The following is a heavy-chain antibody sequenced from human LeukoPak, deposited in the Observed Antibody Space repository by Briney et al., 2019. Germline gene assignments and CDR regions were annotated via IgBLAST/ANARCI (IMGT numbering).Heavy chain of an antibody. CDR2: IYYSGSA. CDR3: ARDRDSSGWFDY. CDR1: GGSLSGFY. J-gene: IGHJ4*02. V-gene: IGHV4-59*01. D-gene: IGHD6-19*01. Sequence: SETLSLTCTVSGGSLSGFYWGWIRQAPGKGLEWIGFIYYSGSANYNPSLKSRVTMSVDTSKNQFSLKLSSVTAADTAFYYCARDRDSSGWFDYWGQGTLVTVSS.